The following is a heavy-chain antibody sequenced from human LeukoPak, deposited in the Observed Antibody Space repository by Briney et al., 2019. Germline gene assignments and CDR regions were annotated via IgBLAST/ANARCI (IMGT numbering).Heavy chain of an antibody. CDR3: ARQSYSSSWFGAFDI. J-gene: IGHJ3*02. Sequence: GGSLRLSCAASGFTFSSYAMHWVRQAPSKGLEWVAVISYDGSNKYYADSVKGRFTISRDNSKNTLYLQMNSLRAEDTAVYYCARQSYSSSWFGAFDIWGQGTMVTVSS. D-gene: IGHD6-13*01. V-gene: IGHV3-30-3*01. CDR2: ISYDGSNK. CDR1: GFTFSSYA.